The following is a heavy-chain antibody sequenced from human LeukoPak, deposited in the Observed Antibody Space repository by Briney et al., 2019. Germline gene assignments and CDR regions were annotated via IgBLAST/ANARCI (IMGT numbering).Heavy chain of an antibody. Sequence: SQTLSLTCTVSGGSISSGDYYWSWIRQPPGKGLEWIGYIYYSGSTYYNPSLKSRVTISVDTSKNQFSLKLSSVTAADTAVYYCARVLPDFRSGYYTYNFDYWGQGTLVTVSS. D-gene: IGHD3-3*01. V-gene: IGHV4-30-4*01. CDR2: IYYSGST. CDR1: GGSISSGDYY. J-gene: IGHJ4*02. CDR3: ARVLPDFRSGYYTYNFDY.